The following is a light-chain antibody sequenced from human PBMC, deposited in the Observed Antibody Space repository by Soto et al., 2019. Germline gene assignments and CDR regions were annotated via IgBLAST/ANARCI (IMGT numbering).Light chain of an antibody. J-gene: IGKJ2*01. CDR3: QQYGSSPST. CDR2: GAS. Sequence: EIVLTQSPGTLSLSPGERATLSCRASQIVSSTYLAWFQQKPGQAPRLLIYGASTRATGIPDRFSGSGSGTDFTLTISGLEPEDFALYYCQQYGSSPSTFGQGTKLEIK. CDR1: QIVSSTY. V-gene: IGKV3-20*01.